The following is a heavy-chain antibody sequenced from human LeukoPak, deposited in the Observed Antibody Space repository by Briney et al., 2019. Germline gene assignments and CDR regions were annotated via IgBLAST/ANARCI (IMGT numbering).Heavy chain of an antibody. CDR2: IKQDGSDK. D-gene: IGHD3-22*01. J-gene: IGHJ6*02. Sequence: GGSLRLSCAASGFTFSSYWMSWVRQAPGKGLEWVANIKQDGSDKYYVDSVKGRFTISRDNAKNSLYLQMNSLRAEDTALYYCAKGPSYYDSSSYPYYYYGMDVWGQGTTVTVSS. CDR3: AKGPSYYDSSSYPYYYYGMDV. V-gene: IGHV3-7*03. CDR1: GFTFSSYW.